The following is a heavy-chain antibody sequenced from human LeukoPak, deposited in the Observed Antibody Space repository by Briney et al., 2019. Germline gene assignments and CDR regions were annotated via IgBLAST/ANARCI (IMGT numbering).Heavy chain of an antibody. J-gene: IGHJ4*02. CDR2: ILYDGSEE. CDR1: GFSLSSYG. CDR3: GRSRDGYYHGTQ. D-gene: IGHD5-24*01. V-gene: IGHV3-33*05. Sequence: GGPLRLSGATSGFSLSSYGMPWVRQAPGKGLDWVAGILYDGSEEYKDSVKSRFTISRDNFKNTVFLQMSSLRVEDSAMYFCGRSRDGYYHGTQWGQGTLVTVSS.